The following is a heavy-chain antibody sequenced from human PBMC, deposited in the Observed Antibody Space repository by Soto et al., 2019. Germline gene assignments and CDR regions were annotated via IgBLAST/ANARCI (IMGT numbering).Heavy chain of an antibody. CDR2: IIPIFGTA. J-gene: IGHJ3*02. CDR1: GGTFSSYA. V-gene: IGHV1-69*01. D-gene: IGHD6-19*01. Sequence: QVQLVQSGAEVKKPGSSVKVSRKASGGTFSSYAISWVRQAPGQGLEWMGGIIPIFGTANYAQKVRGRVTITADESTSTAYMELSSLRSEDTAVYYCARATSGRPYDAFDIWGQGTMVTVSS. CDR3: ARATSGRPYDAFDI.